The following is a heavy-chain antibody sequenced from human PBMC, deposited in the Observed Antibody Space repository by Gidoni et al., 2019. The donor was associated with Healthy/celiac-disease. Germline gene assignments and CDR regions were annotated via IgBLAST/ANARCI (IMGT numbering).Heavy chain of an antibody. CDR1: GLTFSSYD. Sequence: EVQLVESGGGLVQPGGSLRLSCSASGLTFSSYDMHLVRQATGKGLEWVAAIGTAGDTYYPGSVKGRFTISRENAKNSLYLQMNSLRAGDTAVYYCARGIAAPKPYYGMDVWGQGTTVTVSS. J-gene: IGHJ6*02. CDR3: ARGIAAPKPYYGMDV. D-gene: IGHD6-6*01. CDR2: IGTAGDT. V-gene: IGHV3-13*01.